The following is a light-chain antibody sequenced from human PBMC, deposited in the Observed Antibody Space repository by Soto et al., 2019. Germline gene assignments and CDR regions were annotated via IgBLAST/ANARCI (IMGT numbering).Light chain of an antibody. CDR3: QQQCT. V-gene: IGKV3-20*01. J-gene: IGKJ2*02. Sequence: EIVLTQSPGTLSLSPGERATLSCRASRSLSSSYVVWYQQKPGQAPRLLIYAASRRATGNPDRFSGSGSATEYTLTISRLEPEDFAVYYCQQQCTFGQGTKLEIK. CDR1: RSLSSSY. CDR2: AAS.